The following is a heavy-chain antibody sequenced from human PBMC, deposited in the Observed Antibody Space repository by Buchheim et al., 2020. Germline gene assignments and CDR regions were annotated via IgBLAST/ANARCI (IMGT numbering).Heavy chain of an antibody. CDR2: INPNSGGT. D-gene: IGHD4-17*01. V-gene: IGHV1-2*02. CDR3: ATPRGYGDYEHYYYYYGMDV. J-gene: IGHJ6*02. Sequence: QVQLMQSGAEVKKPGASVKVSCKASGYTFTGYYIHWVRQAPGQGLEWMGWINPNSGGTNYAQKFQGRVTMTRDTSISTAYMELSRLRSDDTAVYYCATPRGYGDYEHYYYYYGMDVWGQGTT. CDR1: GYTFTGYY.